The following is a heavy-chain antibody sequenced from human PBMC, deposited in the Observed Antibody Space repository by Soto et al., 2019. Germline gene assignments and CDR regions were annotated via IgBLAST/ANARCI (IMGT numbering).Heavy chain of an antibody. J-gene: IGHJ4*02. CDR1: GGTFSSYA. V-gene: IGHV1-69*13. Sequence: SVKVSCKASGGTFSSYAISWVRQAPGQGLEWMGGIIPIFGTANYAQKFQGRVTITADESTSTAYMELSSLRSDDTAVYYCAREGDMKFHSDSSDEPGYWGQGTLVTVSS. CDR3: AREGDMKFHSDSSDEPGY. D-gene: IGHD3-22*01. CDR2: IIPIFGTA.